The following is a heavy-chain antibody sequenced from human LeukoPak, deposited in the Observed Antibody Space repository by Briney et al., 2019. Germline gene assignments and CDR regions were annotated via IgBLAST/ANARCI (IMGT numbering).Heavy chain of an antibody. CDR3: STGSGDAFDI. CDR2: INSDGSST. J-gene: IGHJ3*02. Sequence: GGSLRLSCAASGFTFSSYWMHWVRQVPGKGLVWVSRINSDGSSTSYADSVKGRFTISRDNAKNTLYVQMNSLRAEDTAVYYCSTGSGDAFDIWGRGTMVTVSS. V-gene: IGHV3-74*01. CDR1: GFTFSSYW. D-gene: IGHD3-10*01.